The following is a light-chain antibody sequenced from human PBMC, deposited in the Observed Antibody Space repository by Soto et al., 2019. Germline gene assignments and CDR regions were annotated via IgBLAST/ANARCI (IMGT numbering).Light chain of an antibody. V-gene: IGLV2-8*01. Sequence: QSVLTQPPSASGSPGQSVTISCTGTSSDVGGYNYVSWYQQHPGKAPKLMIYEVFKRPSGVPDRFSGSKSGNTASLTVSGLQAEDEADYYCSSYAGSNNFDVFGTGTKVTAL. CDR1: SSDVGGYNY. CDR2: EVF. CDR3: SSYAGSNNFDV. J-gene: IGLJ1*01.